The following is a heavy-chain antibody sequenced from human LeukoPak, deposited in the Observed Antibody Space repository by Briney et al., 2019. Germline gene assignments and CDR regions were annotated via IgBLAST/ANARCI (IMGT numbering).Heavy chain of an antibody. J-gene: IGHJ6*02. Sequence: HTGGSLRLSCAASGFTFSSYGMHWVRQAPGKGLEWVAVISYDGSNKYYADSVKGRFTISRDNSKNTLYLQMNSLRAEDTAVYYCARDLADGYNSHYYYYYGMDVWGQGTTVTVSS. CDR3: ARDLADGYNSHYYYYYGMDV. CDR1: GFTFSSYG. CDR2: ISYDGSNK. V-gene: IGHV3-30*03. D-gene: IGHD5-24*01.